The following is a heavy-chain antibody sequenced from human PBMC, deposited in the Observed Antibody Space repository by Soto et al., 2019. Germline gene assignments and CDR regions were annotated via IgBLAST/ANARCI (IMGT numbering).Heavy chain of an antibody. Sequence: EVQLLESGGGLVQPGGSPRLSCVASGFTLSNFAMSWVRQAPGEGLEWVSSVGGADDTYYADSVEGRFTISRDNSKNTLYLQLSSLSAGDTAVYYCAKDAVSYNSVWDAFDIWGQGTLVTVSS. D-gene: IGHD1-26*01. V-gene: IGHV3-23*01. CDR1: GFTLSNFA. CDR2: VGGADDT. CDR3: AKDAVSYNSVWDAFDI. J-gene: IGHJ3*02.